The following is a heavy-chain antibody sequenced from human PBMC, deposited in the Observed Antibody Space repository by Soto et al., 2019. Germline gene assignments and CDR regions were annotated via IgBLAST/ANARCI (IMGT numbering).Heavy chain of an antibody. CDR1: GGSISRCY. V-gene: IGHV4-59*01. D-gene: IGHD3-3*01. Sequence: SETLSLTCTVSGGSISRCYWSWIRQPPGKGLEWIGYIYYSGSTNYHPSLKSRVTISVDTSKNQFSLKLSSVTAADTAVDYGARVLFGVGRYSYCGMVVCDQGTTRTVS. CDR3: ARVLFGVGRYSYCGMVV. CDR2: IYYSGST. J-gene: IGHJ6*02.